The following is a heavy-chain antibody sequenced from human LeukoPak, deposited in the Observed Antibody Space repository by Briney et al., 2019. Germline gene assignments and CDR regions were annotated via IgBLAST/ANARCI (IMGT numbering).Heavy chain of an antibody. Sequence: KPSETLSLTCTVSGGSISSYYWSWIRQPPGKGLEWIGYIYYSGSTNYNPSLKSRVTISVDTSKNQFSLTLSSVTAADTAVYYCARVFVWSGSYIFDYWGQGTLVTVSS. V-gene: IGHV4-59*01. J-gene: IGHJ4*02. CDR1: GGSISSYY. D-gene: IGHD1-26*01. CDR2: IYYSGST. CDR3: ARVFVWSGSYIFDY.